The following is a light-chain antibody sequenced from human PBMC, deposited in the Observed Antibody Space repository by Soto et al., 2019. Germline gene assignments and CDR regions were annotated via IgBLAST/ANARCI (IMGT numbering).Light chain of an antibody. CDR1: HDISNY. CDR2: DAS. CDR3: QQYENLPLT. V-gene: IGKV1-33*01. Sequence: DITMTQSPSSLSASIGDRVSITCQASHDISNYLNWYQQKPGKAPKLLISDASNLETGVPSRFTGSGSGTDFTLTITTLQPEDFATFFCQQYENLPLTFGGGTHV. J-gene: IGKJ4*01.